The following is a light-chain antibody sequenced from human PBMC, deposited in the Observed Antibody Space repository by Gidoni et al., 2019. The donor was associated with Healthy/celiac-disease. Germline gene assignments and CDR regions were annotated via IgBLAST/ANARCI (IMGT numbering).Light chain of an antibody. V-gene: IGKV3-20*01. CDR1: QSVSSSY. CDR2: GAS. CDR3: QQYGSSPGT. J-gene: IGKJ1*01. Sequence: EIVLTQSPGTLSFSPGECATLSCRASQSVSSSYLAWYKQKPGQAPRLLIYGASSRATGIPDRFSGSGSGTDFTLTISRLEPEDFAVYYCQQYGSSPGTFGQGTKVEIK.